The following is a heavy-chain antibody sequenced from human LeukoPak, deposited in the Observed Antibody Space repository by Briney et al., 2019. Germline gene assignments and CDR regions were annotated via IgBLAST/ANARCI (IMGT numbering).Heavy chain of an antibody. CDR3: ARVYSSSSMSGFDY. CDR2: MYYSGST. CDR1: GGSISSGDYY. Sequence: PSETLSLTCTVSGGSISSGDYYWGWIRQPPGKGLEWIGSMYYSGSTYYNPSLKSRVTISVDTSKNQFSLKLTSVTAADTAVYFCARVYSSSSMSGFDYWGQGTLVTVSS. V-gene: IGHV4-39*07. D-gene: IGHD6-6*01. J-gene: IGHJ4*02.